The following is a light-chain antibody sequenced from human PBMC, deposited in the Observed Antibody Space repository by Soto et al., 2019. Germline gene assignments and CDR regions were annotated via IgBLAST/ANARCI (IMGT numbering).Light chain of an antibody. CDR2: DAS. CDR1: QDISEY. CDR3: QQYDNLPLR. V-gene: IGKV1-33*01. Sequence: DIQMTQSPSSLSASVGDRVTITCQASQDISEYLNWYQQKPGKAPNLLIHDASNLETGVPSRFSGSGSGTHVTFTISNLQPEDFATYYCQQYDNLPLRFGGGTKVEIK. J-gene: IGKJ4*02.